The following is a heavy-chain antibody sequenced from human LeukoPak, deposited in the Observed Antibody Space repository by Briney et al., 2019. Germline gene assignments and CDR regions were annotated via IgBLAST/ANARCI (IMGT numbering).Heavy chain of an antibody. CDR1: GGSISSYY. CDR2: IYYSGST. V-gene: IGHV4-59*01. Sequence: SETLSLTCNVSGGSISSYYWSWIRQPPGKGLEWIGYIYYSGSTNYNPSLKSRVTISVDTSKNQFSLRLSSVTAADTAVYYCARGGGNYYYGMDVWGQGTTVTVSS. CDR3: ARGGGNYYYGMDV. J-gene: IGHJ6*02.